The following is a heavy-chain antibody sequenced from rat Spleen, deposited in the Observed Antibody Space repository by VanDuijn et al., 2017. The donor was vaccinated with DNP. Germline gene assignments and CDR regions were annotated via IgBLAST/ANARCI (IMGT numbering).Heavy chain of an antibody. CDR3: TSNPHIRTAAPFDY. CDR1: GFTSSNYD. J-gene: IGHJ3*01. Sequence: EVQLVESGGGLVQPGRSLKLSCAASGFTSSNYDLAWVRQAPKKRLALVATISYDGRDTYYGDPVKGRFTISIDNAKTTLYLQVNSLRSEDTATYFCTSNPHIRTAAPFDYWGQGTLVTVSS. V-gene: IGHV5-7*01. D-gene: IGHD3-8*01. CDR2: ISYDGRDT.